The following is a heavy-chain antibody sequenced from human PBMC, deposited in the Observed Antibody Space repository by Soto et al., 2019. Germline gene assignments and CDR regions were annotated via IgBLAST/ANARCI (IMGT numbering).Heavy chain of an antibody. J-gene: IGHJ6*02. Sequence: PSEPLSVTCTVSGGSLGDYSWSWIRQSPGKGLEWIGYVYSGGGTNYSPSFMGRVTISVDTTDNQFSLKLNSVTAADTAVYYFAREKTPMSPHYFYYGMDVWGQGSTVPVS. CDR1: GGSLGDYS. D-gene: IGHD3-9*01. V-gene: IGHV4-59*01. CDR2: VYSGGGT. CDR3: AREKTPMSPHYFYYGMDV.